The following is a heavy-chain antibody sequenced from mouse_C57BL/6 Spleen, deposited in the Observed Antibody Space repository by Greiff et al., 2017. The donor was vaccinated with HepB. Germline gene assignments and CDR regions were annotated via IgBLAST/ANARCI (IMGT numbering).Heavy chain of an antibody. CDR3: TREGAAQASFAY. Sequence: QVQLKQSGAELVRPGASVTLSCKASGYTFTDYEMHWVKQTPVHGLEWIGAIDPETGGTAYNQKFKGKAILTADKSSSTAYMELRSLTSEDSAVYYCTREGAAQASFAYWGQGTLVTVSA. CDR2: IDPETGGT. J-gene: IGHJ3*01. CDR1: GYTFTDYE. D-gene: IGHD3-2*02. V-gene: IGHV1-15*01.